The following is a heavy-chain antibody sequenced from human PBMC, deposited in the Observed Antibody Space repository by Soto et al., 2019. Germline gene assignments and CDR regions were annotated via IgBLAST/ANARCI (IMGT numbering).Heavy chain of an antibody. CDR3: AREAKGSSWDDAFDI. D-gene: IGHD6-13*01. Sequence: SGGSLRHSCAASGFTVSSNYMSWVRQAPGKGLEWVSVIYSGGSTYYADSVKGRFTISRDNSKNTLYLQMNSLRAEDTAVYYCAREAKGSSWDDAFDIWGQGTMVTVSS. CDR2: IYSGGST. CDR1: GFTVSSNY. J-gene: IGHJ3*02. V-gene: IGHV3-53*01.